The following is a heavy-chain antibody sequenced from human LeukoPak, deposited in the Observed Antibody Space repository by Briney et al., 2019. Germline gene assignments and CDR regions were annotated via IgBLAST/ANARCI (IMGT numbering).Heavy chain of an antibody. D-gene: IGHD2/OR15-2a*01. Sequence: GGSLRLSCAASGFIFRNSWMSWVRQAPGKGLEWVANIKQDGSAKYYVDSVKGRFSISRDNTKNSLNLEMNSLRAEDTAVYHCARDPFSEADDGFDIWGQGTMVTVSS. CDR1: GFIFRNSW. V-gene: IGHV3-7*03. CDR3: ARDPFSEADDGFDI. CDR2: IKQDGSAK. J-gene: IGHJ3*02.